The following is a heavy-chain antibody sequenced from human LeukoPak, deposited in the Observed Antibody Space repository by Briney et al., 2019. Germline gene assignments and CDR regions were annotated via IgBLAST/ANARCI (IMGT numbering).Heavy chain of an antibody. CDR1: GYTFTDYY. CDR2: INPNSGGT. V-gene: IGHV1-2*06. Sequence: ASVKVSCKASGYTFTDYYIDWVRQAPGQGLEWMGRINPNSGGTSYAQNFQGRVTMTRDTSIYTAYMELSRLRSDDTAVYYCARGPRGRPDYWGQGTLVTVSS. CDR3: ARGPRGRPDY. J-gene: IGHJ4*02. D-gene: IGHD3-16*01.